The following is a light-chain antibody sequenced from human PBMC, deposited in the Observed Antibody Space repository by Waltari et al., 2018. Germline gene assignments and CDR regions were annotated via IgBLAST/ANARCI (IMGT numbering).Light chain of an antibody. Sequence: AIRITQSPSSLSASTGDRVPIPCRSNQDIGTYLAWYQQTPGKAPRLLLNGASTLPTGVPARFSGSGSGTDFNITIACLQSEDFVTYFCQQYYAYPLTFGGGTKVEMK. J-gene: IGKJ4*01. CDR1: QDIGTY. CDR2: GAS. CDR3: QQYYAYPLT. V-gene: IGKV1-8*01.